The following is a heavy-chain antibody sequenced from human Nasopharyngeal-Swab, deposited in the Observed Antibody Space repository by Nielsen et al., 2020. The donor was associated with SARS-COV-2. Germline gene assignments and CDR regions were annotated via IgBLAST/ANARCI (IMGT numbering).Heavy chain of an antibody. CDR2: FSSSSSYI. CDR1: GFTHSRYN. CDR3: ARDRTPYYDFWRGSPIWDDSFDI. Sequence: GESLKIFCAASGFTHSRYNINWVRQAPGKALECVSSFSSSSSYIYYADSVKGRFNISRDNDKHSLYLQMNSLSAEYTAVYYCARDRTPYYDFWRGSPIWDDSFDIWGQGTMVTVSS. V-gene: IGHV3-21*01. D-gene: IGHD3-3*01. J-gene: IGHJ3*02.